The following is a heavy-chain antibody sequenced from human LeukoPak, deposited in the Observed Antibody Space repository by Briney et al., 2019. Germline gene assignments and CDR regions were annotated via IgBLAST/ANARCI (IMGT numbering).Heavy chain of an antibody. V-gene: IGHV3-23*01. CDR1: GFTFSSFA. CDR2: ISGSGGST. D-gene: IGHD7-27*01. CDR3: ARDLAAGEHFYFDL. J-gene: IGHJ2*01. Sequence: GGSLRLSCAASGFTFSSFAMSWVCQAPGKGLEWVSAISGSGGSTYYADSVKGRFTISRDNSKNTLYLQMNSLRAEDTAVYYCARDLAAGEHFYFDLWGRGALVTVSS.